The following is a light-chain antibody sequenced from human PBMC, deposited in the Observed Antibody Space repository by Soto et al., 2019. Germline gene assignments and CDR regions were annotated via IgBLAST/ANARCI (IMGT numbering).Light chain of an antibody. CDR3: QQRSDWPLT. V-gene: IGKV3-11*01. CDR2: DAS. CDR1: QSVSSY. J-gene: IGKJ4*01. Sequence: EIVLTQSPATLSLSPGERVTLSCRASQSVSSYFAWYQQKPGLAPRLLIYDASTRAAGIPARFSGSGSGTDFTLTISSLEPDDCAVYYCQQRSDWPLTFGGGTQVEIK.